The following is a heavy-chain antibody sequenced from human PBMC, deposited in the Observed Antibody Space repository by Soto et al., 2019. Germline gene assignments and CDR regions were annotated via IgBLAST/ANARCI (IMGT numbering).Heavy chain of an antibody. CDR3: ARDSRDRAAAYYYYYYGMDV. D-gene: IGHD6-13*01. CDR1: GGSVSSGSYY. Sequence: TSETLSLTCTVSGGSVSSGSYYWSWIRQPPGKGLEWIGYIYYSGSTNYNPSLKSRVTISVDTSKNQFSLKLSSVTAADTDVYYCARDSRDRAAAYYYYYYGMDVCGQGTTVPVTS. CDR2: IYYSGST. V-gene: IGHV4-61*01. J-gene: IGHJ6*02.